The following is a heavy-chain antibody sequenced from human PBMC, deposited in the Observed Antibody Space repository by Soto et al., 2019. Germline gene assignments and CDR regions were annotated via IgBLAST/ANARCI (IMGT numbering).Heavy chain of an antibody. J-gene: IGHJ6*02. V-gene: IGHV1-8*01. CDR1: GYIFTNYD. CDR2: MNPNSGNT. D-gene: IGHD2-15*01. CDR3: AREAATDMDV. Sequence: QAQLVQSGAEVKKPGASVKVSCKASGYIFTNYDINWVRQATGQGLEWMGWMNPNSGNTGYAQKFQGRLSMTRTTSISTAYMELSSLRSEDTAVYYCAREAATDMDVWGQGTAVTVSS.